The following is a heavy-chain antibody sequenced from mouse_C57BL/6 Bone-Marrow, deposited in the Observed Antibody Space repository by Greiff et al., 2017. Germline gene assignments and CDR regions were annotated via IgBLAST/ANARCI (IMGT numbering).Heavy chain of an antibody. CDR1: GFNIKDDY. CDR2: IDPENGDT. J-gene: IGHJ1*03. Sequence: VQLQQSGAELVRPGASVKLSCTASGFNIKDDYMHWVKQRPEQGLEWIGWIDPENGDTEYASKFQGKATITADTASNTAYLQLSSLTTEDTAVYYCTTITTGVATNFDVWGTGTTVTVSS. CDR3: TTITTGVATNFDV. D-gene: IGHD1-1*01. V-gene: IGHV14-4*01.